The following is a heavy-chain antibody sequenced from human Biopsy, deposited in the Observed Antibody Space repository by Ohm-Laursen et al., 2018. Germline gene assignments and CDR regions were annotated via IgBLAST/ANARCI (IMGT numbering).Heavy chain of an antibody. CDR3: ARLGSGDYFPTFFDF. CDR1: GVSISSYF. J-gene: IGHJ4*02. Sequence: GTLSLTCAVSGVSISSYFWSWIRQPLGKGLEWIGYVSYSGNTKYNPSLKSRVIISADTSKNQFSLKLSSVTAADMAVYYCARLGSGDYFPTFFDFWGQGALVTVSS. V-gene: IGHV4-59*12. CDR2: VSYSGNT. D-gene: IGHD5-12*01.